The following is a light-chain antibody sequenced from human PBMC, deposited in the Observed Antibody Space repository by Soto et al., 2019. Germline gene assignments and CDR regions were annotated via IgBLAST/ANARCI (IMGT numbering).Light chain of an antibody. J-gene: IGLJ1*01. CDR3: GSDAGSDNYV. CDR1: SNDVGAYNY. V-gene: IGLV2-8*01. CDR2: EVT. Sequence: QSVLTQPPSASGSPGQSVTISCTGSSNDVGAYNYVSWYQQHPGKAPKLIIYEVTKRPSGVPDRFSGSKSGNTASLTVSGLQADDEADFCGSDAGSDNYVFGTGTKLTVL.